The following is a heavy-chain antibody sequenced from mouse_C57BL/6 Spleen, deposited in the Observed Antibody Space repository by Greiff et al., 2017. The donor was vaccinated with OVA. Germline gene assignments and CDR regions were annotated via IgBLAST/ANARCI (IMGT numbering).Heavy chain of an antibody. J-gene: IGHJ2*01. Sequence: VQLQQPGAELVMPGASVKLSCKASGYTFTSYWMHWVKQRPGQGLEWIGELDPSDSYTNYNQKFKGKSTLTVDKSSSTAYMQLSSLTSEDSAVYYCARFGSGWSYFDYWGQGTTLTVSS. CDR2: LDPSDSYT. CDR3: ARFGSGWSYFDY. V-gene: IGHV1-69*01. CDR1: GYTFTSYW. D-gene: IGHD2-3*01.